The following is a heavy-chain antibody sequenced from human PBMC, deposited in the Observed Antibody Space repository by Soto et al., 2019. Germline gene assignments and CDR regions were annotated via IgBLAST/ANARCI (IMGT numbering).Heavy chain of an antibody. CDR3: ARGRGYSGDDHYYYFDMDV. CDR1: GGTFNNYP. Sequence: QVQLVQSGAEVKKPGSSVKVSCKASGGTFNNYPITWVRQAPGEGLEWMGGSIPIFGTANYAQKFQGRVTISVDESTSTAYMELSSLGSEDTDVYYCARGRGYSGDDHYYYFDMDVWGQGTTVTVSS. V-gene: IGHV1-69*01. D-gene: IGHD5-12*01. CDR2: SIPIFGTA. J-gene: IGHJ6*02.